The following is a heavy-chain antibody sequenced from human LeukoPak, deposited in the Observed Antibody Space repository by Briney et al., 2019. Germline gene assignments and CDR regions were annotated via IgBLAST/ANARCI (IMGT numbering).Heavy chain of an antibody. V-gene: IGHV3-11*04. CDR2: ISSSGSTI. CDR1: GFTFSDYY. J-gene: IGHJ3*02. CDR3: ARGKTHLSAFDI. Sequence: SPGGPLRLSCAASGFTFSDYYMSWIRQAPGKGLEWVSYISSSGSTIYYADSVKGRFTISRDNAKNSLYLQMNSLRAEDTAVYYCARGKTHLSAFDIWGQGTMVTVSS.